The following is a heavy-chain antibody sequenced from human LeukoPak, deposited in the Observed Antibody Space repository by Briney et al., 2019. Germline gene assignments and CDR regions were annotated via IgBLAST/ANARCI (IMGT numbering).Heavy chain of an antibody. CDR3: ARVAVADFDY. D-gene: IGHD6-19*01. Sequence: GGSLRLSCAASGFTFSSFSMNWVRQAPGKGLEWVSSISSSSSYIYYADSVKGRFTISRDNAKNSLYLQMNSLRAEDTAVYYCARVAVADFDYWGQGTLVTVSS. CDR2: ISSSSSYI. CDR1: GFTFSSFS. J-gene: IGHJ4*02. V-gene: IGHV3-21*01.